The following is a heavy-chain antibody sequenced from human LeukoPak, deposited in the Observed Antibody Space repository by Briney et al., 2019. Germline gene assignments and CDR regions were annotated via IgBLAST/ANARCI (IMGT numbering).Heavy chain of an antibody. CDR2: TYYRSKWYN. J-gene: IGHJ6*03. CDR1: GDSVSSNSAA. V-gene: IGHV6-1*01. D-gene: IGHD3-9*01. CDR3: ARETLLTGYSHLYYYYYMDV. Sequence: SQTLSLTCAISGDSVSSNSAAWNWIRQSPSRGLEWLGRTYYRSKWYNDYAVSVKSRITINPDTSKNQFSLQLNSVTAADTAVYYCARETLLTGYSHLYYYYYMDVWGKGTTVTISS.